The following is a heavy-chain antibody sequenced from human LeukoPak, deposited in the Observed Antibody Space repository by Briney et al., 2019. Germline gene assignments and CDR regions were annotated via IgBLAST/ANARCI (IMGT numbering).Heavy chain of an antibody. CDR1: GFTFSSYA. CDR2: ISGNTDST. CDR3: ARRDSVYGSGAVDY. Sequence: GGSLRLSCAASGFTFSSYAMSWVRQAPGKGLEWVSTISGNTDSTYYADSVKGRFTISRDNSKNTLSLQMNSLRAEDTAVYHCARRDSVYGSGAVDYWGQGTLVTVSS. D-gene: IGHD3-10*01. V-gene: IGHV3-23*01. J-gene: IGHJ4*02.